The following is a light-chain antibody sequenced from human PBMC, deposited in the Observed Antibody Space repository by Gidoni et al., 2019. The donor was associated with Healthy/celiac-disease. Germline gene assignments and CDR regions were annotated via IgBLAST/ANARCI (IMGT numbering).Light chain of an antibody. J-gene: IGKJ4*01. CDR3: QHYGTSHFT. CDR2: GTS. V-gene: IGKV3-20*01. CDR1: HSVTSNY. Sequence: EIVLTQSPGTLSLSPGEGATLSCRASHSVTSNYLAWYQHKPGQAPRLLIYGTSNRATGIPDRFRGSGSGTDFTLTISRLEPKDFAVYYCQHYGTSHFTFGGGTKVEIK.